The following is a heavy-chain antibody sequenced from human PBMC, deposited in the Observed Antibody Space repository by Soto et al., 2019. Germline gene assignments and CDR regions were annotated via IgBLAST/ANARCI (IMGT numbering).Heavy chain of an antibody. D-gene: IGHD3-10*01. V-gene: IGHV4-39*01. CDR2: IYYTGDT. CDR1: GDSIMSNTYY. CDR3: ARRGPSYYFDS. J-gene: IGHJ4*02. Sequence: SETLSLTCTVSGDSIMSNTYYWGWIRQSPVQGLEWVANIYYTGDTYYNPSLKSRVTISVDTSRNQFSLRLSSVTAADTAIYFCARRGPSYYFDSWGQGTLVTVSS.